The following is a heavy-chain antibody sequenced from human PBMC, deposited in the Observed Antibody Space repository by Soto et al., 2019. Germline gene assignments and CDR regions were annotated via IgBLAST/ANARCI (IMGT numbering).Heavy chain of an antibody. V-gene: IGHV4-34*01. D-gene: IGHD3-10*01. CDR2: INHSGST. CDR1: GGSFSGYY. Sequence: SETLSLTCAVYGGSFSGYYWSWIRQPPGKGLEWIGEINHSGSTNYNPSLKSRVTISVDTSKNQFSLKLSPVTAADTAVYYCARGNHYYGSGSYLGDYYYYGMDVWGQGTTVTVSS. J-gene: IGHJ6*02. CDR3: ARGNHYYGSGSYLGDYYYYGMDV.